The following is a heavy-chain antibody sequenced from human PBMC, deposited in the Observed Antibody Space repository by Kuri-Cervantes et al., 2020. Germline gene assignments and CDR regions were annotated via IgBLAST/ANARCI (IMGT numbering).Heavy chain of an antibody. CDR1: GFTFSSHA. J-gene: IGHJ6*03. V-gene: IGHV3-64*04. D-gene: IGHD6-19*01. CDR3: ARDRLGRPPGPMDV. Sequence: GESLKISCAASGFTFSSHAMHWVRQAPGKGLEYVSAISSNGGNTYSADSVKGRFTISRDNSKNTLYLQMNSLRAEDTAVYYCARDRLGRPPGPMDVWGKGTTVTVSS. CDR2: ISSNGGNT.